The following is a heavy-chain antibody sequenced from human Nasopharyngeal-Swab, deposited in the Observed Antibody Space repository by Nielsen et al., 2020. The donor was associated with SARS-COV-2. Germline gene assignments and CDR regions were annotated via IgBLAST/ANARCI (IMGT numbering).Heavy chain of an antibody. Sequence: WIRQPPGKGLEWIGEFNHSETTNYNPSLKSRVTISVDTSKNQFSLKLSSVTAADTAVYYCARERGRGGIWNYYYYMDVWGKGTTVTVSS. CDR2: FNHSETT. D-gene: IGHD3-10*01. V-gene: IGHV4-34*01. J-gene: IGHJ6*03. CDR3: ARERGRGGIWNYYYYMDV.